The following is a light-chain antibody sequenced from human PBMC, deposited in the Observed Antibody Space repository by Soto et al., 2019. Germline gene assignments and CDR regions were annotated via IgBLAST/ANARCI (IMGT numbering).Light chain of an antibody. CDR1: QSVGSD. CDR3: QQYNIWSLYT. CDR2: GAA. Sequence: EIVMTQSPATLSVSPGDRATLSCRASQSVGSDLAWYQLKPGQAPRLLIYGAATRATGIPARFSGSGSRTEVSLTISSLQSEDFAVYYCQQYNIWSLYTFGQGTKLEIK. V-gene: IGKV3-15*01. J-gene: IGKJ2*01.